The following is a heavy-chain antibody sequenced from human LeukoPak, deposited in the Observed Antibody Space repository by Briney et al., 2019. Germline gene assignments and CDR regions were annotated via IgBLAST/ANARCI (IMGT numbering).Heavy chain of an antibody. CDR2: INPNGGST. Sequence: ASVKVSCTSSGYSFSSHYIHWVRQAPGQGLEWMGRINPNGGSTTSAPKFQGRVTITRDTSTSTVYMELRSLRSEDTAVYYCARGGFGLGVGTTRGLNWFDPWGQGTLVTVSS. CDR1: GYSFSSHY. V-gene: IGHV1-46*01. CDR3: ARGGFGLGVGTTRGLNWFDP. J-gene: IGHJ5*02. D-gene: IGHD1-26*01.